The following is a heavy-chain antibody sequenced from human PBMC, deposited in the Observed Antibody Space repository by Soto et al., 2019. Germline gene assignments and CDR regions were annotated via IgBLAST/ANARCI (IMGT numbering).Heavy chain of an antibody. Sequence: QVQLVQSGAEVKKPGAAVKVSCKSSGYTFTSYYMHWVRQAPGQGLEWLGIINPSGGSTSYTQKFQGRVTMTSDTSTSTVYMELRSLRSEDTDVYYCARIAVAQGKPMWAFDIWGQGTMVTVSS. D-gene: IGHD6-19*01. CDR1: GYTFTSYY. CDR2: INPSGGST. V-gene: IGHV1-46*01. CDR3: ARIAVAQGKPMWAFDI. J-gene: IGHJ3*02.